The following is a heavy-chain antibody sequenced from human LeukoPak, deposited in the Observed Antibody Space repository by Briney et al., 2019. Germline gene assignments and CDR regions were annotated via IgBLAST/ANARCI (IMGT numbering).Heavy chain of an antibody. J-gene: IGHJ5*02. Sequence: GGSLRLSCAASGFTFSSYAMSWVRQAPGKGLEWVSAISGSGGSTYYADSVRGRFTISRDNSKNTLYLQMNNLRAEDTAVYYCAKDRSSLGYNWFDPWGQGTLVTVSS. D-gene: IGHD6-6*01. CDR2: ISGSGGST. V-gene: IGHV3-23*01. CDR3: AKDRSSLGYNWFDP. CDR1: GFTFSSYA.